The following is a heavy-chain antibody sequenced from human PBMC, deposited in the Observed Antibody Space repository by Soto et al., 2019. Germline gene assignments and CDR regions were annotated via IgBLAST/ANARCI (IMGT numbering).Heavy chain of an antibody. CDR1: GYTFTSYG. V-gene: IGHV1-18*01. J-gene: IGHJ6*02. CDR3: ARAGVRGVIPPNYYYGMDL. CDR2: ISAYNGNT. D-gene: IGHD3-10*01. Sequence: ASVKVSCKASGYTFTSYGISWVRQAPGQGLEWMGWISAYNGNTNYAQKLQGRVTMTTDTSTSTAYMELSSLRSEDTAVYYCARAGVRGVIPPNYYYGMDLWGQGTTVTVSS.